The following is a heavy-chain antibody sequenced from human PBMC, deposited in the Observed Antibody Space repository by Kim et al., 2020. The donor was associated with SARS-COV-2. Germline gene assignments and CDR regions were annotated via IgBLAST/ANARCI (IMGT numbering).Heavy chain of an antibody. J-gene: IGHJ5*02. CDR1: GGSVSSSSYH. CDR2: IYDSGTT. Sequence: SETLSLTCTVSGGSVSSSSYHWGWMRQAPGKGREWIGTIYDSGTTYYNPSLKSRGTISVDTSKNHFSLKLSSGTAADPAVYYCARHVVIGRVPDWFDPWGQGTLLPVSS. V-gene: IGHV4-39*01. CDR3: ARHVVIGRVPDWFDP. D-gene: IGHD2-15*01.